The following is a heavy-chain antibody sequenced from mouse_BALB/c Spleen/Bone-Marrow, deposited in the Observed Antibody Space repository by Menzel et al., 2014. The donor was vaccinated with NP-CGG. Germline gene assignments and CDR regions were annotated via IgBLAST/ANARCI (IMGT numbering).Heavy chain of an antibody. CDR3: VRHRYGGHAMDC. V-gene: IGHV10-1*02. CDR2: IRSKSNNYAT. J-gene: IGHJ4*01. D-gene: IGHD2-14*01. Sequence: EVKLMESGGGLVQPKGSLKLSCAASGFTFNTYAMNWVRQAPGKGLEWVARIRSKSNNYATYYADSVKDRFTISRDDSQSMLYLQMNNLKTEDTAMYYCVRHRYGGHAMDCWGQGTSVTVSS. CDR1: GFTFNTYA.